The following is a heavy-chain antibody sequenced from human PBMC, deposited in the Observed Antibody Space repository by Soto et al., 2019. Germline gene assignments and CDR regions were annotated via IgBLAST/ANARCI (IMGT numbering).Heavy chain of an antibody. CDR1: GGSISSYY. D-gene: IGHD2-15*01. CDR2: IYYSGST. V-gene: IGHV4-59*01. Sequence: SETLSLTCTVSGGSISSYYWSWIRPPPGKGLEWIGYIYYSGSTNYNPSLKSRVTISVDTSKNQFSLKLSSVTAADTAVYYCARDRICSGGSCFARWFDPWGQGTLVTVSS. CDR3: ARDRICSGGSCFARWFDP. J-gene: IGHJ5*02.